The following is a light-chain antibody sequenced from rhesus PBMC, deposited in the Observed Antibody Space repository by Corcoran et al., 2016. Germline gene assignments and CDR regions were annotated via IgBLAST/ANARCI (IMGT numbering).Light chain of an antibody. CDR2: GAS. V-gene: IGKV3-24*04. CDR3: LQSSNWPYT. Sequence: EVVMTQSPATLAVSPGERATLSCRTSQRISGSLAWYQHKPGPAPRPLIYGASSRATDIPDRFSGRGSGTAFTLTISSLEPEVVGVYFCLQSSNWPYTFGQGTKVEIK. J-gene: IGKJ2*01. CDR1: QRISGS.